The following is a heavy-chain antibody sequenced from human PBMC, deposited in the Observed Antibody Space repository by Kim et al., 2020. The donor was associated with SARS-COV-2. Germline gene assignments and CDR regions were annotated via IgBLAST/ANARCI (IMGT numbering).Heavy chain of an antibody. J-gene: IGHJ4*02. CDR3: ARRSYYYDSSGYYPFDY. CDR2: IIPIFGTA. V-gene: IGHV1-69*13. CDR1: GGTFSSYA. Sequence: SVKVSCKASGGTFSSYAISWVRQAPGQGLEWMGGIIPIFGTANYAQKFQGRVTITADESTSTAYMELSSLRSEDTAVYYCARRSYYYDSSGYYPFDYWGQGTLVTVSS. D-gene: IGHD3-22*01.